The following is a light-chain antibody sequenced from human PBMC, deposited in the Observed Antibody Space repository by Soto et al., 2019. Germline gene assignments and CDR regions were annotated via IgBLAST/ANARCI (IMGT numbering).Light chain of an antibody. CDR3: SSYTSSNSLV. V-gene: IGLV2-14*01. CDR1: SSDVGGYNY. CDR2: GVS. J-gene: IGLJ2*01. Sequence: QSVLTQPASVSGSPGQSIAISCTGTSSDVGGYNYVSWYQQHPGKAPKLMIYGVSNRPSGVSSRFSGSKSGNTASLTISGLQAADEADYSCSSYTSSNSLVFGGGTKLTVL.